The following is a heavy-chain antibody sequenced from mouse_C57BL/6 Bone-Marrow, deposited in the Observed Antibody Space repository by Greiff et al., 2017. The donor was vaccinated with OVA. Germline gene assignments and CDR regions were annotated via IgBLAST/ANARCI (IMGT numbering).Heavy chain of an antibody. Sequence: EVQGVESGGDLVKPGGSLKLSCAASGFTFSSYGMSWVRQTPDKRLGWVATISSGGSYTYYPDSVKGRFTISRDNAKNTLYLQMSSLKSEDTAMYYCAREDYDGVDYWGQGTTLTVSS. CDR3: AREDYDGVDY. CDR1: GFTFSSYG. V-gene: IGHV5-6*01. J-gene: IGHJ2*01. D-gene: IGHD2-4*01. CDR2: ISSGGSYT.